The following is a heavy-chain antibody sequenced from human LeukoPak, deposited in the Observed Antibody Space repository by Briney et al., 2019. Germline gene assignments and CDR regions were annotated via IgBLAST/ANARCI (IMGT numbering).Heavy chain of an antibody. CDR3: AKGSISSGSN. CDR2: ISGSGGTT. V-gene: IGHV3-23*01. Sequence: GGSLRLSCAASGFTFSSYWMHWVRQAPGKGLEWVSAISGSGGTTYYAETVKGRFTISRDNSKNTLYLEMNSLRAEDTAVYYCAKGSISSGSNWGQGTLVTVSS. CDR1: GFTFSSYW. D-gene: IGHD6-19*01. J-gene: IGHJ4*02.